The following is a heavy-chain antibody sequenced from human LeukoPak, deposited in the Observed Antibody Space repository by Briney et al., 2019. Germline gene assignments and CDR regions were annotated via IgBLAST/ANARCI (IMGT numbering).Heavy chain of an antibody. J-gene: IGHJ5*02. CDR2: ITDNGGIT. V-gene: IGHV3-23*01. CDR1: GFTFNNYA. Sequence: PGGSLRLSCAGSGFTFNNYAVSWVRQPPGKGLEWVSTITDNGGITYYGDSVKGRFTISRDNSKNTLYLQMNSLTAEDTAVYYCVRRVVGATSRWFDPWGQGTLVTVSS. D-gene: IGHD1-26*01. CDR3: VRRVVGATSRWFDP.